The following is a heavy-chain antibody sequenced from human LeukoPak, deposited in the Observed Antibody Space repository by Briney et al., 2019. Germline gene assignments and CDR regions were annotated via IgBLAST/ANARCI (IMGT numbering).Heavy chain of an antibody. Sequence: PGGSLRLSCAASGFTYSSYAMSWVRQPPGKGLEWVSGISDRGGIAYYSDSVEDGYTNSRHKSKNTLYVQINSRRAKHTAVYYCARAVEAESPFDCWGQGTLVTVSS. CDR1: GFTYSSYA. CDR2: ISDRGGIA. CDR3: ARAVEAESPFDC. D-gene: IGHD2/OR15-2a*01. J-gene: IGHJ4*01. V-gene: IGHV3-23*01.